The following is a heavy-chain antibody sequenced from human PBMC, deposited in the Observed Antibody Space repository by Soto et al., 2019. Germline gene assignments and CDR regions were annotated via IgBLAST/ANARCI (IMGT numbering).Heavy chain of an antibody. Sequence: AASVKVSCKASGGTFSSYTISWVRQAPGQGLEWMGRIIPILGIANYAQKFQGRVTITADKSTSTAYMELSSLRSEDTAVYYCALAPGVPVVLGGDAFDIWGQGTMVTVSS. V-gene: IGHV1-69*02. CDR3: ALAPGVPVVLGGDAFDI. J-gene: IGHJ3*02. CDR1: GGTFSSYT. CDR2: IIPILGIA. D-gene: IGHD2-8*01.